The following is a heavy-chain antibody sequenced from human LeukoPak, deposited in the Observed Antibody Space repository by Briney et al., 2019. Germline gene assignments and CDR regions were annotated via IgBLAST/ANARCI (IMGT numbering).Heavy chain of an antibody. CDR1: GYSFTNYW. Sequence: GESLKISCKSSGYSFTNYWIGWVRQMPGKGLEWMGIIYPGDSDTIYSPSFQGQVTISADKSINTAYLQWSSLKASDTAMYYCARRAGVGHFDYWGQRTLVTVSS. J-gene: IGHJ4*02. D-gene: IGHD2-8*01. CDR3: ARRAGVGHFDY. V-gene: IGHV5-51*01. CDR2: IYPGDSDT.